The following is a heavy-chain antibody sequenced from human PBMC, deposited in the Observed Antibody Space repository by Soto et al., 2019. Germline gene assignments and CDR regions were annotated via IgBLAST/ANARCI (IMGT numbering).Heavy chain of an antibody. CDR1: GFTFRDYT. D-gene: IGHD2-8*01. CDR3: ARRTNGYFGY. V-gene: IGHV3-23*03. CDR2: ILSDHST. J-gene: IGHJ4*02. Sequence: EVQLLESGGGLAQPGGSLTLSCAASGFTFRDYTMTWVRQAPGQVLECISVILSDHSTFYAGSVRGRFTISRDNSKNTIYLEMNSLRAEDTAVYYCARRTNGYFGYWGQGALVTVSS.